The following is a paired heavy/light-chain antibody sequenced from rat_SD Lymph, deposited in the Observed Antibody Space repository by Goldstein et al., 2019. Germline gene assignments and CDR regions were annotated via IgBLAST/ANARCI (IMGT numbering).Light chain of an antibody. J-gene: IGKJ2-3*01. CDR1: ESVSTG. CDR3: QQSWNDPYT. V-gene: IGKV3S10*01. CDR2: GAS. Sequence: DTVLTQSPALAVSPGERVTISCRASESVSTGMHWYQQKPGQQPKLLIYGASNLESGVPARFSGSGSGTDFTLTIDPVEADDTATYFCQQSWNDPYTFGAGTKLELK.
Heavy chain of an antibody. CDR3: TRLGDYFDY. V-gene: IGHV5-31*01. CDR1: GFTFNNYW. J-gene: IGHJ2*01. Sequence: EVQLVESGGGLVQPGRSLKLSCVASGFTFNNYWMTWIRQAPGKGLEWVASITNTGGSTYYPDSVKGRFTISRDNAKSTLYLQMNSLRSEDTATYYCTRLGDYFDYWGQGVMVTVSS. CDR2: ITNTGGST.